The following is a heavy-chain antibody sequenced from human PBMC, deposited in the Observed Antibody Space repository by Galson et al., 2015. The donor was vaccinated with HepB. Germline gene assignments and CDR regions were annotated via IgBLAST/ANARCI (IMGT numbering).Heavy chain of an antibody. V-gene: IGHV1-3*01. CDR2: INAGNGNT. D-gene: IGHD2-2*01. CDR3: ARVYLRDCSSTSCYESFDY. Sequence: VKVSCKASGYTFTSYAMHWVRQAPGQRLEWMGWINAGNGNTKYSQKFQGRVTITRDTSASTAYMELSSLRSEDTAVYYCARVYLRDCSSTSCYESFDYWGQGTLVTVSS. CDR1: GYTFTSYA. J-gene: IGHJ4*02.